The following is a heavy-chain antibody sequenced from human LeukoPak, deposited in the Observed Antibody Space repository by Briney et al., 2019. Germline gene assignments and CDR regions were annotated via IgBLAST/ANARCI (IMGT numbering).Heavy chain of an antibody. J-gene: IGHJ2*01. V-gene: IGHV3-53*01. CDR3: ARVGDHYHWYLDV. CDR1: GFSVSTNY. Sequence: PGGSLRLSCAASGFSVSTNYMNWVRHAPGKGLEWVSILYSGDSTYYADSVKGRFIVSRDNSKNTLYLQMNALRVEDTAVYYCARVGDHYHWYLDVWGRGTLVTVSS. D-gene: IGHD3-10*01. CDR2: LYSGDST.